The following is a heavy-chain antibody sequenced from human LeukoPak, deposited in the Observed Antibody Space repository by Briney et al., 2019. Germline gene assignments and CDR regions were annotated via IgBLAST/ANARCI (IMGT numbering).Heavy chain of an antibody. CDR2: VFYTGNT. D-gene: IGHD1-14*01. Sequence: SETLSLTCTVSGGSISTTAYYWGWIRQPPGKGLEWIGSVFYTGNTFYNPSLQSRVTLSVDTSKNQFSLRLTSVTAADTAVYYCVRTNPWDLTYYFDYWGQGTLVTVSS. CDR1: GGSISTTAYY. J-gene: IGHJ4*02. CDR3: VRTNPWDLTYYFDY. V-gene: IGHV4-39*07.